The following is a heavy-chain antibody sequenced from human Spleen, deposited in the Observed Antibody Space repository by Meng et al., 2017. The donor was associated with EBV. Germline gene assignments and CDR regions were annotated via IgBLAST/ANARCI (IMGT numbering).Heavy chain of an antibody. CDR3: ARQIWQQLVVTFDN. CDR2: IYESRST. CDR1: GGSISNSGYY. J-gene: IGHJ4*02. D-gene: IGHD6-13*01. Sequence: QLQLQESGPGLVXXXXXLXLTXTXSGGSISNSGYYWGWIRQPPGKGLEWIGSIYESRSTYYNPSLKSRVTISVDTSKNHFSLNLNSVTAADTAVYYCARQIWQQLVVTFDNWGQGTLVTVSS. V-gene: IGHV4-39*07.